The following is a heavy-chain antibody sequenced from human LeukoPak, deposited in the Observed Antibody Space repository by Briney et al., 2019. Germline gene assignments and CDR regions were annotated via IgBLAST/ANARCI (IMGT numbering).Heavy chain of an antibody. CDR1: GFNFNNSG. CDR3: AKDLPAETKMGGFDF. V-gene: IGHV3-30*18. Sequence: PGGSLRLSCAGSGFNFNNSGMHWVRQAPGKGLEGVAVISFDGKNQHYAGSVKGRFTTSRDNSKATVYLQMNNLRPEDTAVYYCAKDLPAETKMGGFDFWGQGALVTISS. J-gene: IGHJ4*02. D-gene: IGHD4-11*01. CDR2: ISFDGKNQ.